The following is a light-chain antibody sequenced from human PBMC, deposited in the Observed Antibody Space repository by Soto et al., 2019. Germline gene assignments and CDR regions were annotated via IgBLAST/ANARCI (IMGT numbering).Light chain of an antibody. CDR2: EVS. V-gene: IGLV2-14*01. J-gene: IGLJ3*02. CDR1: SSDVGGYNY. Sequence: QSALTQPASVSGSPGQSITISCTGTSSDVGGYNYVSWYQHHPGKAPKLMIYEVSNRPSGVSNRFSGSKSGNTASLTISGLQAEDEADYDCSFYSSSSTRVFGGGTQLTVL. CDR3: SFYSSSSTRV.